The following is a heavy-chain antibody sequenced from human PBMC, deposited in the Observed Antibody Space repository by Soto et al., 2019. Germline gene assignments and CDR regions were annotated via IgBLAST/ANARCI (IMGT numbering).Heavy chain of an antibody. CDR2: IYPGDSDT. D-gene: IGHD3-16*01. CDR3: ARRTSSRLWGAYGMDV. Sequence: GESLKISCKGFGDSFSNYWIGWVRQMPGKGLEWMGIIYPGDSDTRYSPSFQGQVTISADKSISPAYLQWSSLKASDTAMYYCARRTSSRLWGAYGMDVWGQGTTVTVSS. CDR1: GDSFSNYW. V-gene: IGHV5-51*01. J-gene: IGHJ6*02.